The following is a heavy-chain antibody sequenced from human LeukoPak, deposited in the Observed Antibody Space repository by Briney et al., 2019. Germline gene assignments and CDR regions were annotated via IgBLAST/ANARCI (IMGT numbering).Heavy chain of an antibody. CDR1: GFTFSKYD. V-gene: IGHV3-23*01. Sequence: PGGSLRLSCAASGFTFSKYDMYWIRQAPGKGLECVSVISRDGTTYYADSVKGRLTISRDNSQNTLSLQMNSLKAEGTAVYYCSKKGQNDDYGKPDWGQGTLVTVSS. CDR2: ISRDGTT. D-gene: IGHD4-17*01. J-gene: IGHJ4*02. CDR3: SKKGQNDDYGKPD.